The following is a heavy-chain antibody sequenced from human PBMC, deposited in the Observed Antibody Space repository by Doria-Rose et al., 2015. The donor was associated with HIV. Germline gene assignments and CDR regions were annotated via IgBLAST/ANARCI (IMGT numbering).Heavy chain of an antibody. CDR3: ARIKSSRWYHKYYFDF. CDR2: IFSDDER. Sequence: ESGPVLVKPTETLTLTCTVSGVSLSSPGMGVSWIRQPPGKALEWLANIFSDDERSYKTSLKSRLTISRGTSKSQVVLTMIDMDPVGTATYYCARIKSSRWYHKYYFDFWGQGTLVIVSA. J-gene: IGHJ4*02. D-gene: IGHD6-13*01. CDR1: GVSLSSPGMG. V-gene: IGHV2-26*01.